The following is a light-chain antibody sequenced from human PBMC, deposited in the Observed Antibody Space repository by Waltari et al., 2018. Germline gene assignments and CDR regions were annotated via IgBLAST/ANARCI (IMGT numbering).Light chain of an antibody. CDR3: QSYDRSLSASV. CDR2: DNS. Sequence: QSVLTQPPSVSGAPGQRVTFSCTGRTSNLGAGFGGPWYQQLPGTAPKLLIFDNSVRPSGVPDRFSGSKSGTSASLAITGLQAEDEADYYCQSYDRSLSASVFGGGTKLTVL. J-gene: IGLJ3*02. V-gene: IGLV1-40*01. CDR1: TSNLGAGFG.